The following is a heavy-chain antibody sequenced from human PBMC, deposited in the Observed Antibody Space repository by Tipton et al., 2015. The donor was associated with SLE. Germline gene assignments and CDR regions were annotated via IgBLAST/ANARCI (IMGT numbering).Heavy chain of an antibody. Sequence: TLSLTCAVSGGSFNGYSWSWVRQSPGKGLEWIGEISHSRTTNYNPSLKSRVSMSLDTSTNQFSLRLSSATAADTAVYYCARQVTNRWHVVWFDPWGQGTLVTVSS. V-gene: IGHV4-34*01. D-gene: IGHD2-15*01. CDR2: ISHSRTT. CDR3: ARQVTNRWHVVWFDP. CDR1: GGSFNGYS. J-gene: IGHJ5*02.